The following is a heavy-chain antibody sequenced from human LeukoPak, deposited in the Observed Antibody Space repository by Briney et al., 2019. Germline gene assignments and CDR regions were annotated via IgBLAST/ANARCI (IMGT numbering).Heavy chain of an antibody. CDR2: ISSSGSTI. CDR1: GFTFSSYE. V-gene: IGHV3-48*03. CDR3: ARVGQLRYFDWFPFDY. D-gene: IGHD3-9*01. J-gene: IGHJ4*02. Sequence: GGSLRLSCAGSGFTFSSYEMNWVRQAPGKGLEWVSYISSSGSTIYYADSVKGRFTISRDNAKNSLYLQMNSLRAEDTAVYYCARVGQLRYFDWFPFDYWGQGTLVTVSS.